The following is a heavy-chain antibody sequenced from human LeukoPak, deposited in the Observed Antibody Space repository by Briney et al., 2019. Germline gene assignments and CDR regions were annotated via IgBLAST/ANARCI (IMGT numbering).Heavy chain of an antibody. J-gene: IGHJ2*01. CDR2: ISGSGGST. CDR3: AKNGGSYWTPYWYFDL. Sequence: GGSLRLSCAASGFTFSSYAMSWVRQAPGKGLEWVSAISGSGGSTYYADSVKGRFTISRDSSKNTLYLQMNSLRAEDTAVYYCAKNGGSYWTPYWYFDLWGRGTLVTVSS. V-gene: IGHV3-23*01. D-gene: IGHD1-26*01. CDR1: GFTFSSYA.